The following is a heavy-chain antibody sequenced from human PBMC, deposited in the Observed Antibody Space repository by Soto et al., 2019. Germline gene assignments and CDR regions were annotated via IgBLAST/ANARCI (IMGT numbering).Heavy chain of an antibody. CDR2: IKQDGSEK. CDR1: GGSISSGGYY. Sequence: ETLSLTCTVSGGSISSGGYYWSWVRQAPGKGLEWVANIKQDGSEKYYVDSVKGRFTISRDNAKNSLYLQMNSLRAEDTAVYYCAREKIVLVPAAISFGLDYWGQGTLVTVSS. D-gene: IGHD2-2*01. J-gene: IGHJ4*02. CDR3: AREKIVLVPAAISFGLDY. V-gene: IGHV3-7*01.